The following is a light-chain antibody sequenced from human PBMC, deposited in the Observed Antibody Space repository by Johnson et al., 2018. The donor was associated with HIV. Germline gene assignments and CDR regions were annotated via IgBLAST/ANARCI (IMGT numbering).Light chain of an antibody. Sequence: QSVLTQPPSVSAAPGQNVTISCSGSSSNIGNNYVSWYQQVPGAAPKLLIYDNNKRPSGIPDRFSGSKSGTSATLGITGLQTGDEAEYCSGIWDSSLSAYVCGTGTKVTVL. CDR1: SSNIGNNY. V-gene: IGLV1-51*01. CDR3: GIWDSSLSAYV. J-gene: IGLJ1*01. CDR2: DNN.